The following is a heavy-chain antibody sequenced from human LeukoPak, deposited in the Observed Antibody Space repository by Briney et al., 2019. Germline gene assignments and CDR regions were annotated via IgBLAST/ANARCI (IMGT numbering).Heavy chain of an antibody. D-gene: IGHD2/OR15-2a*01. CDR1: GGSISSYY. CDR3: ARGNNPYYFDY. V-gene: IGHV4-30-4*08. J-gene: IGHJ4*02. Sequence: SETLSLTCTVSGGSISSYYWSWIRQPPGKGLEWIGYIYYSGSSFYNPSLKSRVTISVDTSKNHVSLNLGSVTAADTAVYYCARGNNPYYFDYWGQGTLVTVSS. CDR2: IYYSGSS.